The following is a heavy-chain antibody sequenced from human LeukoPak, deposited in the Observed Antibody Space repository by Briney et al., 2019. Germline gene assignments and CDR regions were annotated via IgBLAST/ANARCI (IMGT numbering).Heavy chain of an antibody. CDR3: ARDYGDYVGPVAFDI. CDR2: INWNGGST. D-gene: IGHD4-17*01. V-gene: IGHV3-20*04. J-gene: IGHJ3*02. CDR1: GFTFDDYG. Sequence: PGGSLRLSXAASGFTFDDYGMSWVCQAPGKGLEWGSGINWNGGSTGYADSVKGRFTISRDNAKNSLYLQMNSLRAEDTALYYCARDYGDYVGPVAFDIWGQGTMVTVSS.